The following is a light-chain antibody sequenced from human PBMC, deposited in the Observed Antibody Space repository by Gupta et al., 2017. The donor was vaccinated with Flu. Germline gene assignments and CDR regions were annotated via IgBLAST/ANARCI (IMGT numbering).Light chain of an antibody. Sequence: EIVMTQSPATLSVSPGERVTLSCRASQSVSNNLAWYQQKPGQAPRLLIYGASTRDTGIPARFSGSGSGTEFTLTISSLQSEDFAAYYCQQYNHPGFTFGPGTKVDIK. CDR3: QQYNHPGFT. J-gene: IGKJ3*01. CDR1: QSVSNN. CDR2: GAS. V-gene: IGKV3-15*01.